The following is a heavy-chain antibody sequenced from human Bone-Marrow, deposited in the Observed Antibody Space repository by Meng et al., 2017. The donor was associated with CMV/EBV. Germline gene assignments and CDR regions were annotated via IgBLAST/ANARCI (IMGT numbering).Heavy chain of an antibody. J-gene: IGHJ4*01. CDR3: ARVALAARPEGYDFDF. V-gene: IGHV4-38-2*02. D-gene: IGHD6-6*01. CDR1: GYSISSGFF. CDR2: IYHRGNT. Sequence: SEILSLTCTVSGYSISSGFFWGWIRQPPGKGLEWIGNIYHRGNTYYNSSLKSRGTISVDTSKNQFYLKLSSVTVADTAVYYCARVALAARPEGYDFDFWGQGTMVTVSS.